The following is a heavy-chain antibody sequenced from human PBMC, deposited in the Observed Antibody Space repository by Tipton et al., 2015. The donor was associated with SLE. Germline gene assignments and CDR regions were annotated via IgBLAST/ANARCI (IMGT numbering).Heavy chain of an antibody. CDR1: GGSISSHC. CDR3: AREDVGFCNGGSCPYYFDF. J-gene: IGHJ4*03. CDR2: IYYSGST. D-gene: IGHD2-15*01. V-gene: IGHV4-59*11. Sequence: TLSLTCTVSGGSISSHCWSWIRQPPGKGLEWIGYIYYSGSTNYNPSLKSRVTISVDTSKNQFSLRLTSVTAADTAVYFCAREDVGFCNGGSCPYYFDFWGQGTLVTVSS.